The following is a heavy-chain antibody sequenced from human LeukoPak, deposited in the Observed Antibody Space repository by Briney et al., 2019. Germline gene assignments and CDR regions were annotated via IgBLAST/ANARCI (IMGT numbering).Heavy chain of an antibody. CDR2: INHSGST. V-gene: IGHV4-34*01. CDR1: GGSFSGYY. Sequence: SETLSLTCAVYGGSFSGYYWSWIRQPPGKGPEWIGEINHSGSTNYNPSLKSRVTISVDTSKNQFSLKLSSVTAADTAVYYCARVVVVVPALFYFDYWGQGTLVTVSS. J-gene: IGHJ4*02. CDR3: ARVVVVVPALFYFDY. D-gene: IGHD2-2*01.